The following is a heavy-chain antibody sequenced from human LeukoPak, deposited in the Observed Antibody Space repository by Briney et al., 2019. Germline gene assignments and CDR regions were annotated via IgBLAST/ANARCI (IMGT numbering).Heavy chain of an antibody. V-gene: IGHV3-7*01. CDR3: AGGQNYFDY. J-gene: IGHJ4*02. CDR1: GFTLSSYW. CDR2: INQDGSEK. Sequence: GGSLRLSCAGPGFTLSSYWMSWVRQAPGKGLEWVANINQDGSEKHYLDSVKGRFTISRDTAKNSLYLQMNSLRAEDTAVYYCAGGQNYFDYWGQGTLVTVSS.